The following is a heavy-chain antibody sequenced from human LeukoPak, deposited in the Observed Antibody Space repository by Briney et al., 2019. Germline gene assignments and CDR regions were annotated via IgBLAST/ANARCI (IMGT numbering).Heavy chain of an antibody. Sequence: ASVKVSCKASGYTFTSYYMHWVRQARGQGLEWMGIINPSGGSTSYAQKFQGRVTMTRDTSTSTVYMELSSLRSEDTAVYYCARVDCGGVCYWNYFDYWGQGTLVTVSS. CDR1: GYTFTSYY. CDR2: INPSGGST. V-gene: IGHV1-46*01. CDR3: ARVDCGGVCYWNYFDY. D-gene: IGHD2-21*02. J-gene: IGHJ4*02.